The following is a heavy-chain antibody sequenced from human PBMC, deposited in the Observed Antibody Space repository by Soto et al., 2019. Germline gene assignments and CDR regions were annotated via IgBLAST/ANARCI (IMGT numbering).Heavy chain of an antibody. D-gene: IGHD2-15*01. J-gene: IGHJ4*02. Sequence: QPGGSLRLSCAASGFTFSGSAMHWVRQASGKGLEWVGRIRSKANSYATAYAASVKGRFTISRDDSKNTAYLQMNSLKTEDTAVYYCTSPTVVVAATTWGQGTLVTVSS. CDR1: GFTFSGSA. CDR3: TSPTVVVAATT. V-gene: IGHV3-73*01. CDR2: IRSKANSYAT.